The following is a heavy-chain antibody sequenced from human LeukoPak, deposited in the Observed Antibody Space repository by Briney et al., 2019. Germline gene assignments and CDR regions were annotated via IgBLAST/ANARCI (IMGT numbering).Heavy chain of an antibody. CDR1: GGSISSYY. CDR2: IYYSGST. D-gene: IGHD4-17*01. V-gene: IGHV4-59*08. Sequence: SETLSLTCTVSGGSISSYYWSWIRQPPGKGLEWIGYIYYSGSTNYNPSLKSRVTISVDTSKNQFSLKLSSVTAADTAMYYCARLRLYGNYGMDVWGQGTTVTVSS. J-gene: IGHJ6*02. CDR3: ARLRLYGNYGMDV.